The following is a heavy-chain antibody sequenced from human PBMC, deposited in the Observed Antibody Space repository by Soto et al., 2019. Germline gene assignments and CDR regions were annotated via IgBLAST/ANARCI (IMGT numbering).Heavy chain of an antibody. V-gene: IGHV1-69*13. D-gene: IGHD6-13*01. CDR1: GGTFSSYA. Sequence: GASVKVSCKASGGTFSSYAISWVRQAPGQGLEWMGGIIPIFGTANYAQKFQGRVTITADESTSTAYMELSSLRSEDTAVYYCARAVAAAVALVDYFDYWGQGTLVTVSS. CDR2: IIPIFGTA. J-gene: IGHJ4*02. CDR3: ARAVAAAVALVDYFDY.